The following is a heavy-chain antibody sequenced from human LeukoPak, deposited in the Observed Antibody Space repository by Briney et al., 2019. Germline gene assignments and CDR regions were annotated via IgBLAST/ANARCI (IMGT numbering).Heavy chain of an antibody. V-gene: IGHV3-7*01. CDR3: ATGRWFGEFAGSAFED. J-gene: IGHJ4*02. D-gene: IGHD3-10*01. CDR1: GFGFSNYW. Sequence: GGSRRLSCLGSGFGFSNYWMTWLRQAPGEGLEWVANIKEDGSVIYYTDSVKGRFTISRDNAKNSVYLQMNSLRVEDTALYYCATGRWFGEFAGSAFEDWGQGTLVTVSS. CDR2: IKEDGSVI.